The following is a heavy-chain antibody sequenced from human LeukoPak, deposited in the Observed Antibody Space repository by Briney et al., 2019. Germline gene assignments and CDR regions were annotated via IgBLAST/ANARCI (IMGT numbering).Heavy chain of an antibody. D-gene: IGHD3-22*01. CDR1: GYSMSSGYY. CDR2: MYHTGST. J-gene: IGHJ4*02. Sequence: PSETLSLTCTVSGYSMSSGYYWGWIRQPPERGLEWIGSMYHTGSTYYNPSLKSRVTISVDTSKNQFSLKLSSVTAADTAVYYCARGPNYYDSSPGAFWGQGTLVTVSS. CDR3: ARGPNYYDSSPGAF. V-gene: IGHV4-38-2*02.